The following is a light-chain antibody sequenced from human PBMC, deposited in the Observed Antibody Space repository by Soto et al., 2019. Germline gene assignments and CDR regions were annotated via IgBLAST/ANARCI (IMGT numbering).Light chain of an antibody. CDR3: CSYARSSTKV. CDR1: SSDVGTYNL. CDR2: EVS. Sequence: QSALTQPASVSGSPGQSITISCTGTSSDVGTYNLVSWYQQHPGTAPQLMIYEVSKRPSGVSNRFSGSKSGNTASLTISGLQAEDEADYYCCSYARSSTKVFGGGTKVTVL. J-gene: IGLJ2*01. V-gene: IGLV2-23*02.